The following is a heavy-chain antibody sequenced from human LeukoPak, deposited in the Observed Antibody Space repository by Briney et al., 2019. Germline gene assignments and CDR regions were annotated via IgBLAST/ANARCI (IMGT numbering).Heavy chain of an antibody. CDR1: GFTFGSYA. Sequence: GGSLRLSCAASGFTFGSYAMHWVRQAPGKGLEWVSAISGSGGSTYYADSVKGRFTISRDNSKNTLYLQMNSLRAEDTAVYYCAKDRRITPFDYWGQGTLVTVSS. CDR3: AKDRRITPFDY. CDR2: ISGSGGST. J-gene: IGHJ4*02. V-gene: IGHV3-23*01. D-gene: IGHD3-16*01.